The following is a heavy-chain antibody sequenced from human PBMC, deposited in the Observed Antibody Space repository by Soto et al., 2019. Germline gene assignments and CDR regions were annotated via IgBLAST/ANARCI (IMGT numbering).Heavy chain of an antibody. J-gene: IGHJ4*02. D-gene: IGHD1-26*01. CDR2: IKQDGGEK. CDR1: GFTLSSYW. Sequence: GGSLRLSCAASGFTLSSYWISWVRQAPWKGLEWVANIKQDGGEKYYVDSVKGRFTISRDNAKNSLYLQMNSLRAEYTDVYYCARDTSVSGAPTDLDYWGQGTQVTVSS. CDR3: ARDTSVSGAPTDLDY. V-gene: IGHV3-7*03.